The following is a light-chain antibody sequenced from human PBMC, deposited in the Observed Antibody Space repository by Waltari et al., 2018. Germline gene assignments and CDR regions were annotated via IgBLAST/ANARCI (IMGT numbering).Light chain of an antibody. CDR2: WAS. Sequence: DIVMTQSPDSLGVSLGERATINCKSSQSVLHSSNNENSLTWYQQKPGQPPKLLIYWASTPESGVPDRFSGSGSGTDFTLTINSLQTEDVAVYYCQQYYSTPFTFGPGTKVDIK. CDR1: QSVLHSSNNENS. CDR3: QQYYSTPFT. J-gene: IGKJ3*01. V-gene: IGKV4-1*01.